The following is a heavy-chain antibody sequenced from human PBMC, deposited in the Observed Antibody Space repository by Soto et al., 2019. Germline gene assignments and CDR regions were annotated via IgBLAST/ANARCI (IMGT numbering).Heavy chain of an antibody. Sequence: PGGSLRLSCAASGFTFSSYAMSWVRQAPGKGLEWVSAISGSGGSTYYADSVKGRFTISRDNSKNTVYLQMNSLRPEDTAVYYCAKVAVPAATPNNNYYGMDVWGQGTTVTVSS. J-gene: IGHJ6*02. V-gene: IGHV3-23*01. CDR3: AKVAVPAATPNNNYYGMDV. CDR2: ISGSGGST. CDR1: GFTFSSYA. D-gene: IGHD2-2*01.